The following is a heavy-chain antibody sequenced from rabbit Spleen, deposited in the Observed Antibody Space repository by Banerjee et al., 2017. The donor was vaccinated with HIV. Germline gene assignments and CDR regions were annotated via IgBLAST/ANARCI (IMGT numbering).Heavy chain of an antibody. Sequence: QSLEESGGDLVNPGASLTLTCTASGIDFSNNYYMCWVRQAPGKGLEWIACIYANSGNNYYASWAKGRFTISKTSSTTVTLQMTSLTAADTATYFCARDLVAVIGWNFSLWGPGTLVTV. D-gene: IGHD1-1*01. CDR1: GIDFSNNYY. V-gene: IGHV1S40*01. CDR3: ARDLVAVIGWNFSL. CDR2: IYANSGNN. J-gene: IGHJ4*01.